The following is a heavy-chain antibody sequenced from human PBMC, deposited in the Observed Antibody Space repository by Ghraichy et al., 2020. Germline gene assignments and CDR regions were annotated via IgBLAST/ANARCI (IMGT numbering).Heavy chain of an antibody. Sequence: GGSLRLSCTASGLTSTNYYMHWVRQAPGKGLVWVSRINRDGSTTNYADSVKGRFTISRDTAKNTLYLQMSSLRVDDTAVYYCAMVDRVYVMDVWGQGTTVTVSS. V-gene: IGHV3-74*01. CDR2: INRDGSTT. J-gene: IGHJ6*02. CDR3: AMVDRVYVMDV. CDR1: GLTSTNYY.